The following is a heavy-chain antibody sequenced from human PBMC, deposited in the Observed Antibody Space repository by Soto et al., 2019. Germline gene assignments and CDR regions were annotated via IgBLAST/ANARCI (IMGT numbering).Heavy chain of an antibody. D-gene: IGHD3-3*01. J-gene: IGHJ5*02. Sequence: QVHLVESGGGVVQPGRSLRLSCAASGFTFSTFALQWVRQAPGEGLEWVALKSHDGRNEKYADSVKGRFTISRDNSKNTLYMQMYSLRLEDTGVYYCARDGLPDDFRSGGYWFDPWGQGTQVTVSS. CDR2: KSHDGRNE. CDR3: ARDGLPDDFRSGGYWFDP. CDR1: GFTFSTFA. V-gene: IGHV3-30-3*01.